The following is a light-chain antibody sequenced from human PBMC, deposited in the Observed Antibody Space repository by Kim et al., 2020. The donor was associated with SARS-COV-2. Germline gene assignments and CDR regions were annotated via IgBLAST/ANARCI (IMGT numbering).Light chain of an antibody. CDR2: LNSDGSH. J-gene: IGLJ3*02. V-gene: IGLV4-69*01. Sequence: QLVLTQSPSASASLGASVKLTCTLSSGHSRYAIAWHQQQPEKGPRYLMKLNSDGSHTKGDGIPDRFSGSSSGAERYLTISSLQSEDEADYYCQTWDTGTPVFGGGTKLTVL. CDR3: QTWDTGTPV. CDR1: SGHSRYA.